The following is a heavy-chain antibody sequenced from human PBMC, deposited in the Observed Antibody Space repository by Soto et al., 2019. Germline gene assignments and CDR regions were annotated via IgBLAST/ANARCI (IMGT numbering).Heavy chain of an antibody. CDR1: GYTFTSYG. CDR3: ARDRLGATGDY. D-gene: IGHD1-26*01. CDR2: ISAYNTNT. V-gene: IGHV1-18*01. Sequence: ASVKVSCKASGYTFTSYGISWVRQAPGQGLEWMGWISAYNTNTNYAQKLQGRVTMTTDTSTSTSYMELRSLRSDDTAVYFCARDRLGATGDYWGQGTLVTVSS. J-gene: IGHJ4*02.